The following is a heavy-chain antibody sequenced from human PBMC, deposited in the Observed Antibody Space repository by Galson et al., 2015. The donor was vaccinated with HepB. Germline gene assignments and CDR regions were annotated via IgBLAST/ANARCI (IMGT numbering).Heavy chain of an antibody. D-gene: IGHD4-17*01. V-gene: IGHV3-48*01. CDR3: ARVNGLSCFDY. CDR1: GFFFSSYS. CDR2: ITSTSGII. Sequence: SLRLSCAASGFFFSSYSFNWVRQAPGKGLEWVPYITSTSGIIYYSDSVKGRFTISRDNAKNSLYLQMNSLRAEDTAVYYCARVNGLSCFDYWGQGTLVTVSS. J-gene: IGHJ4*02.